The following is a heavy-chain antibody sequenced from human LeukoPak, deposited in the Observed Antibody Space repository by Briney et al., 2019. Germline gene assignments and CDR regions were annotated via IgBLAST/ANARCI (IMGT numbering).Heavy chain of an antibody. D-gene: IGHD3-22*01. CDR2: IYYSGST. CDR1: GGSISSYY. J-gene: IGHJ4*02. Sequence: SETLSLTCTVSGGSISSYYWSWIRQPPGKGLEWIGYIYYSGSTNYNPSLKSRVTISVDTSKNQFSLKLSSVTAADTAVYYCARVIDPGYYYDSSGYYFDYWGQRTLVTVSS. V-gene: IGHV4-59*01. CDR3: ARVIDPGYYYDSSGYYFDY.